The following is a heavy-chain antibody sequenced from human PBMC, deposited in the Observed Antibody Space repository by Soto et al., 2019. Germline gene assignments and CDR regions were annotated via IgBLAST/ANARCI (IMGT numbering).Heavy chain of an antibody. V-gene: IGHV1-18*04. Sequence: GASVKVSCKASGYTFTSYGISWVRQAPGQGLEWMGWISAYNGNTNYAQKLQGRVTMTTDTSTSTAYMELRSLRSDDTAVYYCARRPYDFWSGYPDYWGQGXLVTVYS. J-gene: IGHJ4*02. CDR3: ARRPYDFWSGYPDY. CDR1: GYTFTSYG. D-gene: IGHD3-3*01. CDR2: ISAYNGNT.